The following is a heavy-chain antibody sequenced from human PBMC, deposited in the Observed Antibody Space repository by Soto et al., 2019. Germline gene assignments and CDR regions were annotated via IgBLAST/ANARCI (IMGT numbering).Heavy chain of an antibody. J-gene: IGHJ4*02. CDR2: IEDGGSER. V-gene: IGHV3-7*01. CDR1: GFTLSDNW. Sequence: EVHLVEAGGGLVQPGESLRLSCATSGFTLSDNWMSWVRQAPGKGLEWVANIEDGGSERWYADSVKGRFTIFRDTAKNSLYLQVSGLRAEDTAMYYCTRNAYWGQGTLVTVSS. CDR3: TRNAY.